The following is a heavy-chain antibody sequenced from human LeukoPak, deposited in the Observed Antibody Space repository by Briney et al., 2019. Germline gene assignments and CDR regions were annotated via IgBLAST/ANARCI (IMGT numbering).Heavy chain of an antibody. CDR1: GFTFSSYW. J-gene: IGHJ3*02. CDR3: ARETYCSGGSCYKGSAFDI. Sequence: GGSLRLSCAASGFTFSSYWMHWVRQAPGKGLVWVSRINSDGSSTSYADSVKGRFTISRDNAKNTLYLQMNSLRAEDTAVYYCARETYCSGGSCYKGSAFDIWGQGTMVTVSS. D-gene: IGHD2-15*01. V-gene: IGHV3-74*01. CDR2: INSDGSST.